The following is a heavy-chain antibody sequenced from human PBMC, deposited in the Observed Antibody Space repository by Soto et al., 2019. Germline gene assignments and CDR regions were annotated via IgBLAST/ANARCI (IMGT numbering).Heavy chain of an antibody. CDR3: ARDLAAGDH. J-gene: IGHJ4*02. CDR1: GYTFTPYY. D-gene: IGHD6-13*01. V-gene: IGHV1-46*01. Sequence: QVQLVQSGAEVKKPGASVKLSCRTSGYTFTPYYIPWVRQAPGQGLESLAIINPASASTNYAQDFQGRVTLTMDTSTTTVYMELSGLRAEDTAIFYCARDLAAGDHWGQGTLVTVSA. CDR2: INPASAST.